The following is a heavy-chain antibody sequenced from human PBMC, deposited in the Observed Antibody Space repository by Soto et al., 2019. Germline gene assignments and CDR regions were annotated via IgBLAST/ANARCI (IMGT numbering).Heavy chain of an antibody. J-gene: IGHJ3*02. D-gene: IGHD6-19*01. V-gene: IGHV1-69*13. CDR3: ARALGSGWYADYAFDI. Sequence: GASVKVSCKASGGTFSSYAISWVRQAPGQGLEWMGGIIPIFGTANYAQKFQGRVTITADESTSTAYMELSSLRSEDTAVYYCARALGSGWYADYAFDIWGQGTMVTVSS. CDR1: GGTFSSYA. CDR2: IIPIFGTA.